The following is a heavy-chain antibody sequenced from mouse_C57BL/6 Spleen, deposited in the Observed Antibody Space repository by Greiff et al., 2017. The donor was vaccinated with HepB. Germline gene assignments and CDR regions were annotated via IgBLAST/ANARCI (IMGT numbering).Heavy chain of an antibody. D-gene: IGHD1-1*01. CDR2: IDPSDSET. V-gene: IGHV1-52*01. CDR1: GYTFTSYW. Sequence: QVQLKQPGAELVRPGSSVKLSCKASGYTFTSYWMHWVKQRPIQGLEWIGNIDPSDSETHYNQKFKDKATLTVDKSSSTAYMQLSSLTSEDSAVYYCARSLPYGSSYAGYAMDYWGQGTSVTVSS. CDR3: ARSLPYGSSYAGYAMDY. J-gene: IGHJ4*01.